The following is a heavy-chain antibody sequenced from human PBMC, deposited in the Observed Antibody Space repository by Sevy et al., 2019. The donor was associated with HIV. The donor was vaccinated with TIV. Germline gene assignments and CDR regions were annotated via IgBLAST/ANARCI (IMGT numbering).Heavy chain of an antibody. CDR1: GYTFTSYD. CDR3: VRGFPVTAMVRYYHYGMDV. J-gene: IGHJ6*02. V-gene: IGHV1-8*01. CDR2: MNPNSGNT. Sequence: ASVKVSCKASGYTFTSYDINWVRQATGQGLEWMGWMNPNSGNTGYAQKFQGRVTMTRNTSISTAYMELSSLRSEDTAVYYCVRGFPVTAMVRYYHYGMDVWGQGTTVTVSS. D-gene: IGHD5-18*01.